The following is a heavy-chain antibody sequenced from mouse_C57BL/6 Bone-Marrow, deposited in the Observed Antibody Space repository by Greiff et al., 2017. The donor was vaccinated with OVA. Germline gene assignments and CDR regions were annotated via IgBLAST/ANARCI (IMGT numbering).Heavy chain of an antibody. CDR3: ARFWDSSGYFDY. J-gene: IGHJ2*01. V-gene: IGHV1-81*01. CDR2: IYPRSGNT. Sequence: QVQLQQSGAELARPGASVKLSCKASGYTFTSYGISWVKQRPGQGLEWIGEIYPRSGNTYYNEKFKGKATLTADKSSSTAYMELRSLTSEDSAVYFCARFWDSSGYFDYGGQGTTLTVSS. D-gene: IGHD3-2*02. CDR1: GYTFTSYG.